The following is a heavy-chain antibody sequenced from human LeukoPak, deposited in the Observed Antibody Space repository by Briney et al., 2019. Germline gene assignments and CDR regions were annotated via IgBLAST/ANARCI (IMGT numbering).Heavy chain of an antibody. CDR3: ARDQNYYDSSGYYAR. Sequence: AGGSLRLSCAASGFTFDDYGMSWVRQAPGKGLEWVSGINWNGGSTGYADSVKGRFTISRGNAKNTMYLQMNSLRAEDTAVYYCARDQNYYDSSGYYARWGQGTLVTVSS. V-gene: IGHV3-20*04. CDR1: GFTFDDYG. J-gene: IGHJ4*02. CDR2: INWNGGST. D-gene: IGHD3-22*01.